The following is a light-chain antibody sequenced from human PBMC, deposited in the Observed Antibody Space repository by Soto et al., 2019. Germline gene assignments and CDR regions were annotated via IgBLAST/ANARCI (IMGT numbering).Light chain of an antibody. CDR1: QSVSSN. CDR2: GAS. Sequence: EIVMTQSPATLSVSPGERVTLSCRASQSVSSNLAWYQQKPGQAPRLLIYGASTRATGIPARFSGIRSATDFTLTISSLQSEDFALYYCQQYNNWPPTFGQGTRLEIK. V-gene: IGKV3-15*01. J-gene: IGKJ5*01. CDR3: QQYNNWPPT.